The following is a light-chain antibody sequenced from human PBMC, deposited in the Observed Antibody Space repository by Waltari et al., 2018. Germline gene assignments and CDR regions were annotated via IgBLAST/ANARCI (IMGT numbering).Light chain of an antibody. J-gene: IGKJ1*01. CDR2: GAS. CDR3: QHYLRLPVT. CDR1: PSVTRA. Sequence: EIVLTQSPGTLSLSPGESATLSCRTRPSVTRALAWYQQKPGPAPRLLMYGASNRATGIPDRFSGSGSGTDFSLTISSLEPEDFAVYYCQHYLRLPVTFGQGTKVEVK. V-gene: IGKV3-20*01.